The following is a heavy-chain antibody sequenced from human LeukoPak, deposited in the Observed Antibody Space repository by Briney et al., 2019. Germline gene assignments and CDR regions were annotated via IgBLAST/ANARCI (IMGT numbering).Heavy chain of an antibody. CDR2: ISSSGGRT. CDR1: GFTFSSYA. J-gene: IGHJ4*02. CDR3: AKDVDGTTGY. Sequence: GGSRRLSWVASGFTFSSYAMGWVRQPPGKGLEWVSAISSSGGRTNYADSVKGRFTISRDNSKNMLYLQMSSLSAEGTAVYYCAKDVDGTTGYWGQGTLVTVSS. V-gene: IGHV3-23*01. D-gene: IGHD1-1*01.